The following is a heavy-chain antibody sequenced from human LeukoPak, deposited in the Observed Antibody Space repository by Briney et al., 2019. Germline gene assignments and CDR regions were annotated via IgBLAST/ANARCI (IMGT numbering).Heavy chain of an antibody. CDR2: ISSSSSYI. CDR3: ARVQQLAHYMDV. D-gene: IGHD6-13*01. Sequence: GGSLRLSCAASGFTFSSYSMNWVRQAPGRGLEWVSSISSSSSYIYYADSVKGRFTISRDNAKNSLYLQMNSLRAEDTAVYYCARVQQLAHYMDVWGKGTTVTVSS. V-gene: IGHV3-21*01. CDR1: GFTFSSYS. J-gene: IGHJ6*03.